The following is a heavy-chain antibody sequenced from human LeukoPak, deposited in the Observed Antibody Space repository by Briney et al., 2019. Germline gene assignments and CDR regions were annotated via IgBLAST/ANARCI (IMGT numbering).Heavy chain of an antibody. V-gene: IGHV3-23*01. J-gene: IGHJ3*02. D-gene: IGHD2-2*01. CDR3: VKDPGSRRLDTFQM. CDR2: LCGSGGST. Sequence: AGSLTLTCTASGVTFSSYAMGWVRHPPGKGLEWVSGLCGSGGSTNYADSVQGRFTISRDNSKNTLYQQMNSLRVEETAVYYGVKDPGSRRLDTFQMWGQGTMVTVSS. CDR1: GVTFSSYA.